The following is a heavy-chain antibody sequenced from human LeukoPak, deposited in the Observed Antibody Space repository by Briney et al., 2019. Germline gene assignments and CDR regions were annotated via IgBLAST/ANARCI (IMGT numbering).Heavy chain of an antibody. CDR3: ARAHRRWFMDV. Sequence: GASVKVSCKASGYTFTNYGINWVRQAPGQGLEWMGWISGYSGNTNYAQRFQGRVTMTTDTSTSTAYMELRSLRSDDTAVYYCARAHRRWFMDVWGKGTTVTISS. D-gene: IGHD3-10*01. CDR2: ISGYSGNT. CDR1: GYTFTNYG. J-gene: IGHJ6*03. V-gene: IGHV1-18*01.